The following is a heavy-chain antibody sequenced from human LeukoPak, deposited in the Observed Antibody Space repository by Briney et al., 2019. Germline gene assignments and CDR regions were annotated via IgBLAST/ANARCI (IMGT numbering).Heavy chain of an antibody. Sequence: SETLSLTCTVSGGSISSFYWSWIRQPAGKGLEWIGRIYTSGSTNYNPSLRSRVTMSVDTSKNQFSLSLSSVTAADTAVYYCAKSAVGTADFDFWGQGTLVAVSS. J-gene: IGHJ4*02. D-gene: IGHD6-13*01. V-gene: IGHV4-4*07. CDR2: IYTSGST. CDR3: AKSAVGTADFDF. CDR1: GGSISSFY.